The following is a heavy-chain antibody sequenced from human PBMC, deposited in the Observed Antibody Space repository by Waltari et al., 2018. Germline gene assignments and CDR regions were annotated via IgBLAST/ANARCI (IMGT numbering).Heavy chain of an antibody. J-gene: IGHJ4*02. CDR2: INYDGRQK. Sequence: FSRYWMGWVRQTPGKGLEWVANINYDGRQKYYVDSVKGRFAISRDNAKNSVYLQMNSLRVEDTAIYYCAKSRGFEYWGQGALITVSS. D-gene: IGHD3-10*01. CDR1: FSRYW. CDR3: AKSRGFEY. V-gene: IGHV3-7*01.